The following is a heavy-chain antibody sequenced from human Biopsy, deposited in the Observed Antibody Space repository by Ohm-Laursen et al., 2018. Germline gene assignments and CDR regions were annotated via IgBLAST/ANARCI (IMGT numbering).Heavy chain of an antibody. V-gene: IGHV3-9*01. J-gene: IGHJ6*02. CDR1: GFTFDDYA. D-gene: IGHD1-1*01. CDR2: ISWHSGSR. Sequence: SLRLSCAAPGFTFDDYAMHWVRQAPGKGLEWVSGISWHSGSRGYADSVKGRFTISRDNAKKLLYPQMNSLRAEDTALYYCAKDVRVKVQLDGMDVWGQGTTVTVSS. CDR3: AKDVRVKVQLDGMDV.